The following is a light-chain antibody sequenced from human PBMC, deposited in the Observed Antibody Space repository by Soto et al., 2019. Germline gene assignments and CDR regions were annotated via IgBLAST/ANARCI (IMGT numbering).Light chain of an antibody. CDR2: AAS. Sequence: IQLTQSPSSLSASVGDRVTITCWASQSIITCLDWYQQKPGKAPKLLIYAASSLESGVPSRFSGGGSATDFTLTISSLQPEDFATYYCQQTFSTTWTFGQGTKVDIK. V-gene: IGKV1-39*01. CDR3: QQTFSTTWT. J-gene: IGKJ1*01. CDR1: QSIITC.